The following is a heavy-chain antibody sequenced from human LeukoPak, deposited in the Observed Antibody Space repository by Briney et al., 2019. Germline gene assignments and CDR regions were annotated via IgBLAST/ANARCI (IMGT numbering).Heavy chain of an antibody. CDR2: IYHSGST. Sequence: SETLSLTCTVSGYSISSGYYWGWIRQPPRKGLEWIGSIYHSGSTYYNPSLKSRVTISVDGSKNQFSLELSSVTAADTAVYYCARAGYGYYFDYWGQGTLVTVSS. D-gene: IGHD6-13*01. V-gene: IGHV4-38-2*02. CDR3: ARAGYGYYFDY. CDR1: GYSISSGYY. J-gene: IGHJ4*02.